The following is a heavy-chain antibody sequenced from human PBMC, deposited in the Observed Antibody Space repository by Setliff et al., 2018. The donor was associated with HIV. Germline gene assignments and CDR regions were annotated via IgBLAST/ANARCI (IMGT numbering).Heavy chain of an antibody. CDR2: IKQDGSEK. Sequence: GGSLRLSCAASGFTFSSYWMSWVRQAPGKGLEWVANIKQDGSEKYYGDSVKGRFTISRDNAKNSLYLQMNSLRAEDTAVYYCARDSRADILTGYYRGCFDPWGQGTLVTVSS. V-gene: IGHV3-7*05. CDR3: ARDSRADILTGYYRGCFDP. D-gene: IGHD3-9*01. CDR1: GFTFSSYW. J-gene: IGHJ5*02.